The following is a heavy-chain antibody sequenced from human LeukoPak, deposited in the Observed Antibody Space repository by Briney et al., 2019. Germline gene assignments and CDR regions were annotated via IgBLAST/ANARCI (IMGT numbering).Heavy chain of an antibody. V-gene: IGHV4-4*02. CDR2: IYHSGST. Sequence: PSGTLSLTCAVSGGSISSSNWWSWVRQPPGKGLEWIGEIYHSGSTNYNPSLKSRVTISVDKSKNQFSLKLSSVTAADTAVYYCARAGNYDILTGYPDAFDIWGQGTMVTVSS. D-gene: IGHD3-9*01. CDR3: ARAGNYDILTGYPDAFDI. J-gene: IGHJ3*02. CDR1: GGSISSSNW.